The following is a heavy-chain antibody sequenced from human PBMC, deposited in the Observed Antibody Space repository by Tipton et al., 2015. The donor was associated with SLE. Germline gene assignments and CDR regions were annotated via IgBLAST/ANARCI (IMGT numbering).Heavy chain of an antibody. J-gene: IGHJ4*02. CDR1: GFTFSNYA. V-gene: IGHV3-23*01. D-gene: IGHD3-3*01. CDR2: ITGSGDRT. CDR3: ARSPVDYWNGYSA. Sequence: SLRLSYAASGFTFSNYAMSWVRQAPGKGLGWVSAITGSGDRTYYIDSVKGRFTISRDNSKNSLYLQMNGLRAEDTAVYYCARSPVDYWNGYSAWGQGTLVAVSS.